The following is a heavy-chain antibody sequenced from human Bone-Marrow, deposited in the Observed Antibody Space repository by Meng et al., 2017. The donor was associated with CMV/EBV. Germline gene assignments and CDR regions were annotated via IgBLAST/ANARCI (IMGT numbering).Heavy chain of an antibody. V-gene: IGHV3-23*03. CDR3: AKDFSGEVGYFQH. CDR2: IYSGGSST. Sequence: GESLKISCAASGFTFSSYAMSWVRQAPGKGLEWVSVIYSGGSSTYYADSVKGRFTISRDNSKNTLYLQMNSLRAEDTAVYYCAKDFSGEVGYFQHWEQGTLVTFSS. D-gene: IGHD3-10*01. CDR1: GFTFSSYA. J-gene: IGHJ1*01.